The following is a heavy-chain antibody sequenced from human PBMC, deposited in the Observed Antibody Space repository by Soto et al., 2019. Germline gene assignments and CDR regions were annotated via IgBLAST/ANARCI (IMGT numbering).Heavy chain of an antibody. CDR2: NDWGDNK. V-gene: IGHV2-5*02. CDR1: GFSLSTSGVG. CDR3: VRGNTDLDA. Sequence: SGPTLVNPTQTLTLTCSFSGFSLSTSGVGVGWIRQPPGKALEWLALNDWGDNKWYSPSLKSRLTITKDTSKNQVVLTMTNMDPVDTATYYCVRGNTDLDAWGQGTLVTVSS. J-gene: IGHJ4*02. D-gene: IGHD1-26*01.